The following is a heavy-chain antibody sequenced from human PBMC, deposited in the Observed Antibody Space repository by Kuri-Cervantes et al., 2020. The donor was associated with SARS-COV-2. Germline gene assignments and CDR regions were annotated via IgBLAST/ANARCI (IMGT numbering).Heavy chain of an antibody. J-gene: IGHJ6*03. CDR3: ASTYDSSGYNYYYYYMDV. V-gene: IGHV3-30*19. D-gene: IGHD3-22*01. Sequence: GGSLRLSCAVSGFTFRTYGMYWVRQAPGKGLEWVAVISYDGSNKYYADSVKGRFTISRDNSKNTLYLQMNSLRAEDTAVYYCASTYDSSGYNYYYYYMDVWGKGTTVTVSS. CDR1: GFTFRTYG. CDR2: ISYDGSNK.